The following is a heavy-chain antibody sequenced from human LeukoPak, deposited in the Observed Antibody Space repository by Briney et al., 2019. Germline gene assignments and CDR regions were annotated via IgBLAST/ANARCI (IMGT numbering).Heavy chain of an antibody. D-gene: IGHD6-19*01. CDR2: ISAYNGNT. CDR1: GYTFTSYG. CDR3: ARDPIAVAGAHHFDY. J-gene: IGHJ4*02. Sequence: ASVKVSCKASGYTFTSYGISWVRQAPGQGLEWMGWISAYNGNTNYAQKLQGRVTMTTDTSTSTAYMELRSLRSDDTAVYYCARDPIAVAGAHHFDYWGQGTLVTVSS. V-gene: IGHV1-18*01.